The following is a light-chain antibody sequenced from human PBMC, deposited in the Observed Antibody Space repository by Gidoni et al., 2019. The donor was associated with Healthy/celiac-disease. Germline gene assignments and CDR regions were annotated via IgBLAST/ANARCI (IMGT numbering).Light chain of an antibody. Sequence: DIQMTQSPSSLSASVGDRVTITCRASQSIRSYLNWYQQKPGKAPKLLLYAASSLQSGVPSRFSGSGSVTDFTLTISSLQPEDFATYYCQQSYSTPITFGQGTRLEIK. CDR3: QQSYSTPIT. V-gene: IGKV1-39*01. J-gene: IGKJ5*01. CDR2: AAS. CDR1: QSIRSY.